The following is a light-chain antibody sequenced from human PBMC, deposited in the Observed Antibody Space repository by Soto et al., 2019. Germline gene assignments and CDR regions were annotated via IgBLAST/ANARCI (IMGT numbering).Light chain of an antibody. CDR1: QSISNY. CDR3: QQSYSAFWT. CDR2: AAS. J-gene: IGKJ1*01. V-gene: IGKV1-39*01. Sequence: DIQMTQSPSSLSASVGDRVTITCRASQSISNYLNWYQQKPGKAPNLLIYAASSLHSGVPSRFSGSGSGTDFTLTISSLQPEAFATSYCQQSYSAFWTFGQGTKVDIK.